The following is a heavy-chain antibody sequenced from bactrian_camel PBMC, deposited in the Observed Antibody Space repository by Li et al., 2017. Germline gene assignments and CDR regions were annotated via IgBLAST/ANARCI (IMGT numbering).Heavy chain of an antibody. CDR1: GSIYGDAC. V-gene: IGHV3S53*01. D-gene: IGHD1*01. J-gene: IGHJ4*01. Sequence: HVQLVESGGGSVQAGGSLRLSCGASGSIYGDACVGWLRQAPGKGREGVAAIDSDGIASYADSVKGRFTVSRDNAKNAVYLQLNNLDPEDTAMYYCASRMSFDVSWRTGRGYNYWGQGTQVTVS. CDR2: IDSDGIA. CDR3: ASRMSFDVSWRTGRGYNY.